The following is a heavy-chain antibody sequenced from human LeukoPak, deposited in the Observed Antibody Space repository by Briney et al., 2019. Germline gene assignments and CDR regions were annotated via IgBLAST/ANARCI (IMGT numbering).Heavy chain of an antibody. CDR2: ISRSGSTT. Sequence: GGSLRLSCAASGFTFSSYEMNWVRQAPGKGLEWVSYISRSGSTTYYADSVKGRFTISRDNAKNSLYLQMNSLRAEDTAIYYCARDLTLDNWRQGTLVTVSS. V-gene: IGHV3-48*03. J-gene: IGHJ4*02. CDR1: GFTFSSYE. CDR3: ARDLTLDN. D-gene: IGHD2-2*03.